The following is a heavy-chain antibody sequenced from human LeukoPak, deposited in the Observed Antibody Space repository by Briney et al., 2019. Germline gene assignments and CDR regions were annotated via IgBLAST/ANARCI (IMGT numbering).Heavy chain of an antibody. CDR3: ARDPLQYYFDY. CDR2: INHSGSI. V-gene: IGHV4-34*01. D-gene: IGHD4-11*01. CDR1: GGSISSYY. Sequence: SETLSLTCTVSGGSISSYYWSWIRQPPGKGLEWIGEINHSGSINYNPSLKSRVTISVDTSKNQFSLKLSSVTAADTAVYYCARDPLQYYFDYWGQGTLVTVSS. J-gene: IGHJ4*02.